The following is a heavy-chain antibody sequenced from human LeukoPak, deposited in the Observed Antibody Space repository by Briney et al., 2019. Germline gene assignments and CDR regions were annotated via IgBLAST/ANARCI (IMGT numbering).Heavy chain of an antibody. V-gene: IGHV4-59*08. J-gene: IGHJ4*02. CDR1: GGSISSYY. CDR3: AKYGNSGWVIDN. D-gene: IGHD6-19*01. CDR2: IYYTGGT. Sequence: SETLSLTCTVSGGSISSYYWSWIRQPPGKGLEYIGYIYYTGGTNYNPSFKSRVTISVDTSKNQFSLKLTSVTAADTAVYFCAKYGNSGWVIDNWGQGTLVTVSS.